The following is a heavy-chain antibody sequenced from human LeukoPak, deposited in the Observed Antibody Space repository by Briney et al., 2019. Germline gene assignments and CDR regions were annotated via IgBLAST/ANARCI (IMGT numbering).Heavy chain of an antibody. Sequence: ASVKVSCKASGYTFTGYYIHWVRQAPGQGLEWMGRINPSGGSTRYAQKFQGRVTMTRDTSTNTVYMELSSLRFEDTAVYYCARGPPNYGGFDYWGQGTLVTVSS. J-gene: IGHJ4*02. CDR3: ARGPPNYGGFDY. CDR1: GYTFTGYY. D-gene: IGHD4-17*01. CDR2: INPSGGST. V-gene: IGHV1-46*01.